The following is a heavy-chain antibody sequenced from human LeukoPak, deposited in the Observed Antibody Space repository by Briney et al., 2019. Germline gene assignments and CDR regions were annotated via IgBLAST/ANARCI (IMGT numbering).Heavy chain of an antibody. CDR1: GGSISSYY. Sequence: PSETLSLTCTVSGGSISSYYWTWIRQPPGKGLECIGNIYYSGSTNYNPSPKRRVTISVDTSKNQFSLKLGSVTAADTAVYFCARDRDGSGYGYFDYWGQGTLVTVSS. CDR2: IYYSGST. D-gene: IGHD3-10*01. V-gene: IGHV4-59*01. CDR3: ARDRDGSGYGYFDY. J-gene: IGHJ4*02.